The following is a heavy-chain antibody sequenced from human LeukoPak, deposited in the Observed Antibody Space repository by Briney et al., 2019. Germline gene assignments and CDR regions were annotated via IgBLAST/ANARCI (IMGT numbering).Heavy chain of an antibody. CDR2: ISAYNGNT. D-gene: IGHD2-21*02. CDR1: GYTFTSYG. CDR3: ARGSNCGGDCSPYYFDY. Sequence: GASVKVSCKASGYTFTSYGISWVRQAPGQGPEWMGWISAYNGNTNYAQKLQGRVTMTTDTSTSTAYMELRSLRSDDTAVYYCARGSNCGGDCSPYYFDYWGQGTLVTVSS. V-gene: IGHV1-18*01. J-gene: IGHJ4*02.